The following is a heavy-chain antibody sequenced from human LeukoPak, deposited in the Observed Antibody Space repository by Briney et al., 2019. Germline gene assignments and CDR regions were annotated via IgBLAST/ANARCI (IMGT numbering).Heavy chain of an antibody. V-gene: IGHV4-38-2*02. CDR1: GYSISSGYY. D-gene: IGHD5-12*01. CDR2: IYHSGST. CDR3: ARDTRALDIVATIVDY. Sequence: PSETLSLTCTVSGYSISSGYYWGWIRQPPGKGLEWIGSIYHSGSTYYNPSLKSRVTISVDTSKNQFSLKLSSVTAADTAVYYCARDTRALDIVATIVDYWGQGTLVTVSS. J-gene: IGHJ4*02.